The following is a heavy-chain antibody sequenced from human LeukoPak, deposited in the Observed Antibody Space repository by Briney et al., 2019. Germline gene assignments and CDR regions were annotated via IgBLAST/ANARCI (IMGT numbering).Heavy chain of an antibody. D-gene: IGHD3-22*01. CDR1: GYTFTGYY. Sequence: GASVKVSCKASGYTFTGYYIHWVRQAPGQGLDWMGRINPNNGGTNYAQKFQGRVTMTRDMSMSTAYMELSRLRSDDTAVYYCARGGRPLNYYDSSGYYRERLPSYWYFDLWGRGTLVTVSS. CDR2: INPNNGGT. J-gene: IGHJ2*01. CDR3: ARGGRPLNYYDSSGYYRERLPSYWYFDL. V-gene: IGHV1-2*06.